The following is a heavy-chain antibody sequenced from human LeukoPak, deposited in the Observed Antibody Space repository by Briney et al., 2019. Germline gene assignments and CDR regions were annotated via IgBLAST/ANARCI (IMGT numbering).Heavy chain of an antibody. J-gene: IGHJ4*02. Sequence: PGGSLRLSCAASGFIFRSHWMHWVRQAPEKGLVWVSRINSDGSSTTYADSVKGRFTISRDNAKNTLYLQMNSLRAEDTAVYYCARALIVGTSYYFDYWGQGTLVTVSS. V-gene: IGHV3-74*01. D-gene: IGHD1-26*01. CDR1: GFIFRSHW. CDR3: ARALIVGTSYYFDY. CDR2: INSDGSST.